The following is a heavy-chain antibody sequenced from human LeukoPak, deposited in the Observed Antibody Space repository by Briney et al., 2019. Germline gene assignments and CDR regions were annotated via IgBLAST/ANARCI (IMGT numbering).Heavy chain of an antibody. Sequence: SETLSLTCTVSGGPISGYYWNWIRQPPGKGLEWIGRIYTSGSTNYNPSLKSRVTMSVDTSKNQFSLKLSSVTAADTAVYYCARVSRTSDYHYYYYMDVWGKGTTVTISS. J-gene: IGHJ6*03. CDR3: ARVSRTSDYHYYYYMDV. V-gene: IGHV4-4*07. CDR2: IYTSGST. D-gene: IGHD2-21*02. CDR1: GGPISGYY.